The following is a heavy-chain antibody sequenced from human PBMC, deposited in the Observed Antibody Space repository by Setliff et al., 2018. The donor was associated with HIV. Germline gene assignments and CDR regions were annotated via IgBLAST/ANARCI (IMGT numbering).Heavy chain of an antibody. D-gene: IGHD1-26*01. V-gene: IGHV1-46*01. J-gene: IGHJ4*02. CDR3: ARGWEGGMDY. Sequence: ASVQVSCKASGYTFTRYFMHCVRQAPGQGLEWLGMINPSGGSTGYAQKFQGRVTMTGDTSTNTLYMELSSLRSEDTAVYYCARGWEGGMDYWGQGTLVTVSS. CDR2: INPSGGST. CDR1: GYTFTRYF.